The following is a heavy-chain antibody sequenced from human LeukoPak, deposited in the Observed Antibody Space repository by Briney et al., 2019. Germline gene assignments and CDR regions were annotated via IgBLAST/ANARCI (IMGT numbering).Heavy chain of an antibody. CDR3: AKDPNPFYDFWSGYK. Sequence: PGGSLRLSCAASGFTFAGHTMTWLRQAPGKGLEWVSIIGGRDDRTYYADSVEGRFTISRDNSENILYLQMSSLRAEDTAVYYCAKDPNPFYDFWSGYKWGQGTVVTVSS. CDR1: GFTFAGHT. D-gene: IGHD3-3*01. CDR2: IGGRDDRT. V-gene: IGHV3-23*01. J-gene: IGHJ4*02.